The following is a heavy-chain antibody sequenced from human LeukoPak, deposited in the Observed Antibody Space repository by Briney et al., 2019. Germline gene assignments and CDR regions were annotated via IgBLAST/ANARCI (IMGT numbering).Heavy chain of an antibody. D-gene: IGHD1-26*01. CDR1: GFTFSIYW. V-gene: IGHV3-74*01. Sequence: GGSLRLSCAASGFTFSIYWMHWVRQAPGTGLVWVSRISNDGSATIYVDSAKGRFTISRDNAKNTLYLQMNSLRAEDTAVYYCARDSSGSYDYWGQGTLVTVSS. J-gene: IGHJ4*02. CDR3: ARDSSGSYDY. CDR2: ISNDGSAT.